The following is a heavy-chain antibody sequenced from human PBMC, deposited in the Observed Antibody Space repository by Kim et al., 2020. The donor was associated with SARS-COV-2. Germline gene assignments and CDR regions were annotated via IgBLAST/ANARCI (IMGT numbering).Heavy chain of an antibody. D-gene: IGHD3-22*01. Sequence: SETLSLTCTVSGGSISSYYWSWIRQPPGKGLEWIGYIYYSGSTNYNPSLKSRVTISVDTSKNQFSLKLSSVTAADTAVYYCARVMRSSGYYYPPGPYYFDYWGQGTLVTVSS. J-gene: IGHJ4*02. CDR3: ARVMRSSGYYYPPGPYYFDY. CDR2: IYYSGST. V-gene: IGHV4-59*01. CDR1: GGSISSYY.